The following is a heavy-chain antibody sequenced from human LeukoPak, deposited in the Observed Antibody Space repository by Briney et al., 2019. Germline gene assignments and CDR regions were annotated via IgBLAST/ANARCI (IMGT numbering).Heavy chain of an antibody. J-gene: IGHJ4*02. CDR2: ISYDGSNK. D-gene: IGHD6-19*01. Sequence: GGSLRLSCAASGFTFSSYAMHWVRKAPGKGLEWVAVISYDGSNKYYADSVKGRFTISRDNSKNTLYLQMNSLRAEDTAVYYCARDISSGRYYFDCWGQGTLVTVSS. CDR3: ARDISSGRYYFDC. V-gene: IGHV3-30*04. CDR1: GFTFSSYA.